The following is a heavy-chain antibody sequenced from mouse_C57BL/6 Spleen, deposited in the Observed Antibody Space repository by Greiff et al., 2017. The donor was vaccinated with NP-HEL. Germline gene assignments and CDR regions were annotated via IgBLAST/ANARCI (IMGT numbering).Heavy chain of an antibody. Sequence: VKLQESGPGLVKPSQSLSLTCSVTGYSITSGYYWNWIRQFPGNKLEWMGYISYDGSNNYNPSLKNRISITRDTSKNQFFLKLNSVTTEDTATYYCARETTVVYFDYWGQGTTLTVSS. CDR2: ISYDGSN. J-gene: IGHJ2*01. CDR3: ARETTVVYFDY. CDR1: GYSITSGYY. D-gene: IGHD1-1*01. V-gene: IGHV3-6*01.